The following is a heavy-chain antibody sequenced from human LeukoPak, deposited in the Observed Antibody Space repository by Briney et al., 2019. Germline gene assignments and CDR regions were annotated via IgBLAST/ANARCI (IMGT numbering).Heavy chain of an antibody. D-gene: IGHD3-3*01. CDR2: IGHDGSNK. V-gene: IGHV3-30*02. CDR3: AKHVGSGYLSDAFDI. Sequence: GGSLRLSCATSGFTFSRSAMHWVRQAPGKGLEWVAFIGHDGSNKNYADSVQGRFTISRDNSKNTLYLQMNSLRAEDTAVYHCAKHVGSGYLSDAFDIWGQGTMVTVSS. J-gene: IGHJ3*02. CDR1: GFTFSRSA.